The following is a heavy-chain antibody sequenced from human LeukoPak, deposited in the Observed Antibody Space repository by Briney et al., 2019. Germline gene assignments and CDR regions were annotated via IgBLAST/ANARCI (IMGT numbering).Heavy chain of an antibody. CDR3: AREDYYYMDV. V-gene: IGHV4-39*07. J-gene: IGHJ6*03. CDR2: IYHSGST. CDR1: GASISSGSNY. Sequence: SETLSLTCSVSGASISSGSNYWGWIRQPPGKGLEWIGSIYHSGSTYYNPSLKSRVTISVDTSKNQFSLKLSSVTAADTAVYYCAREDYYYMDVWGKGTTVTVSS.